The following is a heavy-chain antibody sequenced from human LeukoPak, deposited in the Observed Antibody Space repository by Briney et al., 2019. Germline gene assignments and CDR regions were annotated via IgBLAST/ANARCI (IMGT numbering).Heavy chain of an antibody. Sequence: SVNVSCKASGGTFSIYAISWVRQAPGQGLEWMGGIIPIFGTANYAQKFQGRVTITADESTSTAYMELSSLRSEDTAVYYCARDLPNYYDSSPFDYWGQGTLVTVSS. D-gene: IGHD3-22*01. CDR2: IIPIFGTA. J-gene: IGHJ4*02. V-gene: IGHV1-69*13. CDR1: GGTFSIYA. CDR3: ARDLPNYYDSSPFDY.